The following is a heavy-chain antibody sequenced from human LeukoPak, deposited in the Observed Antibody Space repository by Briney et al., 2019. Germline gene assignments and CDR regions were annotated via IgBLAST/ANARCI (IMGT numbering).Heavy chain of an antibody. Sequence: SETLSLTCTVWVGSISIYYWSCIRQPPGKGREGIGDIYYSGSTNYNTSLKSRVTISVDTSKNQFSLKLSSVTAADTAVYYCARDGTGSSSPGGWLDPWGQGSLVTVSS. V-gene: IGHV4-59*01. D-gene: IGHD6-6*01. CDR1: VGSISIYY. J-gene: IGHJ5*02. CDR3: ARDGTGSSSPGGWLDP. CDR2: IYYSGST.